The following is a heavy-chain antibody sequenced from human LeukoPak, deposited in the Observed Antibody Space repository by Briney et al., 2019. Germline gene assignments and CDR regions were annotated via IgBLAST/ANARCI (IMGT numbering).Heavy chain of an antibody. J-gene: IGHJ4*02. V-gene: IGHV3-21*01. CDR2: ITKSGDQT. D-gene: IGHD3-3*01. CDR1: GITFSNSA. CDR3: ARALSYYDFWSGFPPFDY. Sequence: GGSLRLSCVPSGITFSNSALSWVRQAPGKGLEWVSTITKSGDQTYYADSVKGRFTISRDNGKNSLYLQMNSLRAEDTAVYYCARALSYYDFWSGFPPFDYWGQGTLVTVSS.